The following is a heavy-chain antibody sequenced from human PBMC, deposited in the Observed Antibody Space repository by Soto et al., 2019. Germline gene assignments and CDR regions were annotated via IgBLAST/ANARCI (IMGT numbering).Heavy chain of an antibody. CDR2: IYYSGNT. V-gene: IGHV4-59*01. D-gene: IGHD2-15*01. CDR3: ARGSRVVTSWFDP. CDR1: GDSISSYY. J-gene: IGHJ5*02. Sequence: SETLSLTCTVSGDSISSYYWNWMRQPPGKGLEWIGYIYYSGNTNYNPSLKSRVTISVDTSKNQFSLKLSSVTAADAAIYYCARGSRVVTSWFDPWGQGTLVTVSS.